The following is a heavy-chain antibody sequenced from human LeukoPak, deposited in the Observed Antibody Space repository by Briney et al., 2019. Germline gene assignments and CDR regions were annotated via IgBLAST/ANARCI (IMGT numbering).Heavy chain of an antibody. J-gene: IGHJ6*02. Sequence: EASVKVSCKASGGTFSSYAISWVRQAPGQGLEWMGRIIPILGIANYAQKFQGRVTITADKSTSTAYMELSSLRSEDTAVYYCARDVMQIENYGMDVWGQGTTVTVSS. V-gene: IGHV1-69*04. CDR1: GGTFSSYA. D-gene: IGHD3-16*01. CDR3: ARDVMQIENYGMDV. CDR2: IIPILGIA.